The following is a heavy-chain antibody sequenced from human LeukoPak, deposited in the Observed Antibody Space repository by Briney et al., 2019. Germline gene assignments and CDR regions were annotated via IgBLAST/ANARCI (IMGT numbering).Heavy chain of an antibody. CDR3: ARDGVYSRSFDAFDI. D-gene: IGHD6-13*01. V-gene: IGHV1-2*02. J-gene: IGHJ3*02. CDR2: INPSSGGT. Sequence: ASVKVSFKASGYTFTNYYMHWVRQAPGQGLEWMGWINPSSGGTDYAQKFQGRVTMTRDTSISTAYMELSSLKSDDTAVYYCARDGVYSRSFDAFDIWGQGTMVTVSS. CDR1: GYTFTNYY.